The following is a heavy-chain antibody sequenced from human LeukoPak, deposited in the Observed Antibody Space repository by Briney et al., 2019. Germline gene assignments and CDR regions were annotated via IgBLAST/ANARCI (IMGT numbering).Heavy chain of an antibody. Sequence: PSETLSLTCTVSGVSITNYYWAWIRQPAGKGLEWIGRMYISGSTNYNPSLRSQVSISIDKTKNQFSLKLTSVTAADTAVYYCXRDYLVGAXLDSWGXGTLVTVSS. J-gene: IGHJ4*02. CDR1: GVSITNYY. V-gene: IGHV4-4*07. D-gene: IGHD1-26*01. CDR3: XRDYLVGAXLDS. CDR2: MYISGST.